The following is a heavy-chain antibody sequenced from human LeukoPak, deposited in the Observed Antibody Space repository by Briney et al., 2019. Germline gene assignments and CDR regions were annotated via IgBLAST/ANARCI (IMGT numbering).Heavy chain of an antibody. D-gene: IGHD6-13*01. CDR1: GFHFSSYA. CDR2: ISGSGGST. Sequence: GSLELSCAASGFHFSSYAMSWVRQAPGEGLEWVSAISGSGGSTYYADSVEGRFTISRDNSKNTLYLQMNSLRAEDTAVYYCAKTRPLDSSSWSHGDYWGQGTLVTVSS. J-gene: IGHJ4*02. CDR3: AKTRPLDSSSWSHGDY. V-gene: IGHV3-23*01.